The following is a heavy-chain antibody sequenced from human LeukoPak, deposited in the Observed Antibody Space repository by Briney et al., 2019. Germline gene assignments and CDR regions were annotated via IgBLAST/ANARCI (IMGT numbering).Heavy chain of an antibody. Sequence: GGSLRLSCEASGLTFSRDWMGWVRQAPGKGLEWVSYISNSGSIIYYADSVKGRFTISRDNAKNSLYLQMNSLRAEDTAVYYCARGKTRAAAGTLDYWGQGTLVSVSS. J-gene: IGHJ4*02. D-gene: IGHD6-13*01. CDR3: ARGKTRAAAGTLDY. CDR1: GLTFSRDW. V-gene: IGHV3-48*01. CDR2: ISNSGSII.